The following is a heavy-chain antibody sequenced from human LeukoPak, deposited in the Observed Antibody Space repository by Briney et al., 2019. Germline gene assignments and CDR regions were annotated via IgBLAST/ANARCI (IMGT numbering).Heavy chain of an antibody. CDR3: ARTYYYGSGSYWPTYYYYYMDV. V-gene: IGHV1-69*06. CDR1: GGTFSSYA. CDR2: IIPIFGAA. J-gene: IGHJ6*03. D-gene: IGHD3-10*01. Sequence: SVKVSCKASGGTFSSYAISWVRQAPGQGLEWMGGIIPIFGAANYAQKFQGRVTITADKSTSTAYMELSSLRSEDTAVYYCARTYYYGSGSYWPTYYYYYMDVWGKGTTVTVSS.